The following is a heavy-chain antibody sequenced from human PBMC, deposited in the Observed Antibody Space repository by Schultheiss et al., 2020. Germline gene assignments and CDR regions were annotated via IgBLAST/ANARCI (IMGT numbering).Heavy chain of an antibody. J-gene: IGHJ6*02. Sequence: SETLSLTCTVSGDSISSYYWSWIRKPPGKGLEWIGYIYYSGITNYNPSLKSRVTISVDTSKNQFSLKLSSVTAADTAVYYCARDLGYCSSTSCYYYGMDVWGQGTTVTVSS. CDR1: GDSISSYY. V-gene: IGHV4-59*01. CDR3: ARDLGYCSSTSCYYYGMDV. CDR2: IYYSGIT. D-gene: IGHD2-2*01.